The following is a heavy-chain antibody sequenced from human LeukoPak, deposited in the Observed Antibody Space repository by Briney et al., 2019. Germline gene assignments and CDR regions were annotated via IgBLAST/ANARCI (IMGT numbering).Heavy chain of an antibody. CDR1: GYTFTSYR. D-gene: IGHD3-22*01. CDR3: ALEEYYYDSSGGFDP. Sequence: ASVKVSCKASGYTFTSYRISWVRQAPGQGLECMGWISAYNGNTNYAQNLQGRVTMTTDTSTSTAYMALRSLRSDDTAVYYCALEEYYYDSSGGFDPWGQGTLVTVSS. J-gene: IGHJ5*02. CDR2: ISAYNGNT. V-gene: IGHV1-18*01.